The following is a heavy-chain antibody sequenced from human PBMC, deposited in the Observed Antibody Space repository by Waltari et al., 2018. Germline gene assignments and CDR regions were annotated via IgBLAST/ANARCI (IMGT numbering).Heavy chain of an antibody. D-gene: IGHD5-18*01. Sequence: QVQLQESGPGLVKPSETLSLTCTVCGGSISSYYWSWIRQPPGKGLEWIGYIYYSGSTNYNPSLKSRVTISVDTSKNQFSLKLSAVTAADTAVYYCARGQGYSDYFDYWGQGTLVTVSS. CDR3: ARGQGYSDYFDY. V-gene: IGHV4-59*01. CDR2: IYYSGST. CDR1: GGSISSYY. J-gene: IGHJ4*02.